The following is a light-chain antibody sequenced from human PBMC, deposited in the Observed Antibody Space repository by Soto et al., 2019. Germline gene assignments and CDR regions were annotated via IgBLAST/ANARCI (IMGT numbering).Light chain of an antibody. CDR3: SSYTSSSTVV. V-gene: IGLV2-14*01. Sequence: QSALTQPASVSGSPGQSITISCTGTSSDVGGYNYFSWYQQHPGKAPKLMIYDVSNRPSGVSNRFSGSKSGNTASLTISRLQAEDEADYYCSSYTSSSTVVFGGGTKLT. J-gene: IGLJ2*01. CDR1: SSDVGGYNY. CDR2: DVS.